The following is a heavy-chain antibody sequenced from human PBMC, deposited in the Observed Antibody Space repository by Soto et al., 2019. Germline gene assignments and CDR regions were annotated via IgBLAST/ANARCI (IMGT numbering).Heavy chain of an antibody. D-gene: IGHD6-13*01. Sequence: PGGSLRLSCAASGFTFSSYAMNWVRQAPGRGLEWVSVISGSDGSTYYADSVKGRSTISRDNSKNTLNLQMNSLRAEDTAVYYCARRSSSWYFDYWGQGTLVTVSS. CDR2: ISGSDGST. CDR3: ARRSSSWYFDY. CDR1: GFTFSSYA. J-gene: IGHJ4*02. V-gene: IGHV3-23*01.